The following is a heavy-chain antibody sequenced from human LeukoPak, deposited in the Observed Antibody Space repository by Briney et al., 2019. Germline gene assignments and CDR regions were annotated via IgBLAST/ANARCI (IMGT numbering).Heavy chain of an antibody. CDR3: ARALRGGSSSRDAFDI. V-gene: IGHV1-46*01. J-gene: IGHJ3*02. CDR1: GYTFTSCY. CDR2: INPSGGST. D-gene: IGHD6-6*01. Sequence: ASVKVSCKASGYTFTSCYVHWVRQAPGQGLEWMGIINPSGGSTSYAQKFQGRVTMTRDTSISTAYMELSRLRSDDTAVYYCARALRGGSSSRDAFDIWGQGTMVTVSS.